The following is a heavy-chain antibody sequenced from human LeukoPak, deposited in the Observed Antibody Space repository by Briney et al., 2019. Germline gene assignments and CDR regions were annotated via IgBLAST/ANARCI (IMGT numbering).Heavy chain of an antibody. V-gene: IGHV3-7*04. J-gene: IGHJ4*02. CDR3: ARASRSSCDY. CDR1: GFTFSSYW. D-gene: IGHD6-13*01. CDR2: IKEDGSGK. Sequence: GGSLRLSCAASGFTFSSYWMTWVRQAPGKGLEWVANIKEDGSGKYYVDSVKGRFTISRDNAKNSPYLQLNSLRAEDTAVYYCARASRSSCDYWGQGTLVTVSS.